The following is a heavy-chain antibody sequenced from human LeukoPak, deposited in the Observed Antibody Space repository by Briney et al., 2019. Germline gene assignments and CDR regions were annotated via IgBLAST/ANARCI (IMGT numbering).Heavy chain of an antibody. CDR3: AKRGVVIRVMLVGFHKEAYYFDS. V-gene: IGHV3-23*01. Sequence: GGSLRLSCAVSGITLSNYGMSWVRQAPGKGLEWVAGISDSGGRTNYADSVKGRFTISRDNPKNTLYLQINSLRAEDTAVYFCAKRGVVIRVMLVGFHKEAYYFDSWGQGALVTVSS. J-gene: IGHJ4*02. CDR1: GITLSNYG. CDR2: ISDSGGRT. D-gene: IGHD3-16*01.